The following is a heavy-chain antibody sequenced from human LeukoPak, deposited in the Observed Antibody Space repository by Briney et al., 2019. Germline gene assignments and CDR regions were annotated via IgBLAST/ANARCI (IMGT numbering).Heavy chain of an antibody. CDR1: GFTFSSYS. CDR2: ISSSSSYI. CDR3: ARDGYSYGHKRYMDV. V-gene: IGHV3-21*01. D-gene: IGHD5-18*01. J-gene: IGHJ6*03. Sequence: GGSLRLSCAASGFTFSSYSMNWVRQAPGKGLEWVSSISSSSSYIYYADSVKGRFTISGDNAKNSLYLQMNSLRAEDTAVYYCARDGYSYGHKRYMDVWGKGTTVTVSS.